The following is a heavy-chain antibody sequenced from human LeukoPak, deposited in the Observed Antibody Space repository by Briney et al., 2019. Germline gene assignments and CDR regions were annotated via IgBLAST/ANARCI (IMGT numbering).Heavy chain of an antibody. CDR2: ISGSGGST. J-gene: IGHJ4*02. CDR3: AKDRVVPAARPYYFDY. D-gene: IGHD2-2*01. CDR1: GFTFSSYA. V-gene: IGHV3-23*01. Sequence: GGSLRLSCAAPGFTFSSYAMSWVRQAPGKGLEWVSAISGSGGSTYYADSVKGRFTISRDNSKNTLYLQMNSLRAEDTAVYYCAKDRVVPAARPYYFDYWGQGTLVTVSS.